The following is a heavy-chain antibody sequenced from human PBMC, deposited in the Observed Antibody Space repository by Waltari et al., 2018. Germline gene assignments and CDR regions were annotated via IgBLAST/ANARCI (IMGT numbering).Heavy chain of an antibody. V-gene: IGHV3-23*01. CDR1: GFTFSSYA. CDR2: IRGSGGST. D-gene: IGHD3-3*01. CDR3: ARERRGYYAEW. Sequence: EVQLLESGGGLVQPGGSLRLSCAASGFTFSSYAMSWVRQAPGKGLEWVSAIRGSGGSTYYADSVKGRFTISRDDSKNTLYLQMNSLRDEDTAIYYCARERRGYYAEWWGQGTLVAVSS. J-gene: IGHJ4*02.